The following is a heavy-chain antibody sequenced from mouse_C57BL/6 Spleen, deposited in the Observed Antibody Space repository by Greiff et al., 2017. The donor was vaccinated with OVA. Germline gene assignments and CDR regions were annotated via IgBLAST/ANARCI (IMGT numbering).Heavy chain of an antibody. J-gene: IGHJ1*03. CDR2: INPNNGGT. D-gene: IGHD1-1*01. CDR1: GYTFTDYY. Sequence: VQLQQSGPELVKPGASVKISCKASGYTFTDYYMNWVKQSHGKSLEWIGDINPNNGGTSYNQKFKGKATLPVAKSSSTAYMELRSLTSEDSAVYYGARYCGRRYIWYYDVWGTGTTVTVSS. CDR3: ARYCGRRYIWYYDV. V-gene: IGHV1-26*01.